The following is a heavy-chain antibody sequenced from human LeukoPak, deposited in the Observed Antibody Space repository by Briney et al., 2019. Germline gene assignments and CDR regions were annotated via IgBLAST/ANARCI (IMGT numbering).Heavy chain of an antibody. D-gene: IGHD2-2*01. CDR3: ARGTIVVVPAARNLYYYMDV. J-gene: IGHJ6*03. CDR2: IIPIFGTA. V-gene: IGHV1-69*05. CDR1: GGTFSSYG. Sequence: SVKVSCKASGGTFSSYGISWVGQAPGQGLEWMGGIIPIFGTANYAQKFQGRVTITTDESTSTAYMELSSLRSEDTAVFYCARGTIVVVPAARNLYYYMDVWGKGTTVTVSS.